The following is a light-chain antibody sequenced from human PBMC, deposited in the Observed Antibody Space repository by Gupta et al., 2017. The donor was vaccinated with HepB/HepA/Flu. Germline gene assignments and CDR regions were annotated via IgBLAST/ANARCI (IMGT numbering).Light chain of an antibody. CDR1: KLGDKY. Sequence: SYELTQPHSVSVSPGQTASITCSGDKLGDKYACWYQQKPGQSPVLVIYQDTKRPSGIPGRFSGSNAGNTATLTISGTQAMDEADYYCQAWDSSTHVVFGGGIKLTVL. CDR2: QDT. J-gene: IGLJ2*01. V-gene: IGLV3-1*01. CDR3: QAWDSSTHVV.